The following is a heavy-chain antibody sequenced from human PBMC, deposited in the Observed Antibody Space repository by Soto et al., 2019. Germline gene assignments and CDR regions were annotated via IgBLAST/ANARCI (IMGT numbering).Heavy chain of an antibody. Sequence: QVLLVQSGAEVKRPGASVKISCKASGYTFTSYNIHWVRQAPGQGLDWMGIIYASGSTTYAQNFQGRVTVTRETSTNTVYMELSSLRSDDTAVYFCFRGGYDDYEKEGRYWGQGTLVTVSS. CDR1: GYTFTSYN. J-gene: IGHJ4*02. D-gene: IGHD4-17*01. V-gene: IGHV1-46*01. CDR3: FRGGYDDYEKEGRY. CDR2: IYASGST.